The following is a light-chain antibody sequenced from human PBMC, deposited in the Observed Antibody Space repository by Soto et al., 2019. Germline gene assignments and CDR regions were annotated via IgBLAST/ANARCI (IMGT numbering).Light chain of an antibody. CDR1: QSISSW. CDR2: DAS. V-gene: IGKV1-5*01. Sequence: DIQMTQSPSTLSASLGDRVTITCRASQSISSWLAWYQQKPGKAPKLLIYDASSLESGVPSRFSGSGSGTEFTLTISSLQPDDFATYYCQQYNSYPWTFGQGTRLEI. CDR3: QQYNSYPWT. J-gene: IGKJ5*01.